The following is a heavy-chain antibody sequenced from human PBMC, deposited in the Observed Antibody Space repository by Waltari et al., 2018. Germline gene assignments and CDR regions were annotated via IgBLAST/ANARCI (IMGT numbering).Heavy chain of an antibody. D-gene: IGHD2-15*01. J-gene: IGHJ4*02. CDR3: ARDSGCSGGSCTYFDY. CDR1: GGTFSSYA. V-gene: IGHV1-69*01. Sequence: QVQLVQSGAEVKKPGSSVKVSCKASGGTFSSYAISWVRQAPGQGLELMGGISPNLGKANYAQKFQGRVTITADEATSTAYMELSSLRSEDTAVYYCARDSGCSGGSCTYFDYWGQGTLVTVSS. CDR2: ISPNLGKA.